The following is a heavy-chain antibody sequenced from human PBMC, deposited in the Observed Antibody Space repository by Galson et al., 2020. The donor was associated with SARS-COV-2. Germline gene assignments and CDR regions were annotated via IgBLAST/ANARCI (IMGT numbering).Heavy chain of an antibody. V-gene: IGHV1-18*01. CDR1: GYTFTNYG. CDR3: ARRGTYPSFDDF. Sequence: ASVKASCKASGYTFTNYGISWVRQAPGQGLDWMGWISSYNGNTNFAQKFQGRVTMTTDTSTSTAYMELRSLRSDDTAVYYCARRGTYPSFDDFWGQGTLVTVSS. CDR2: ISSYNGNT. J-gene: IGHJ4*02. D-gene: IGHD1-26*01.